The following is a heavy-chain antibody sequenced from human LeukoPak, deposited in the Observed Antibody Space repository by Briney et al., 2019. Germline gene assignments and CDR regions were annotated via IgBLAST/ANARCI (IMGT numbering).Heavy chain of an antibody. CDR2: IYYSGST. V-gene: IGHV4-39*07. D-gene: IGHD5-12*01. CDR3: ARDQDSGYGFDY. J-gene: IGHJ4*02. CDR1: GGSISSYY. Sequence: SETLSLTCTVSGGSISSYYWGWIRQPPGKGLEWIGSIYYSGSTYYNPSLKSRVTISVDTSKNQFSLKLSSVTAADTAVYYCARDQDSGYGFDYWGQGTLVTVSS.